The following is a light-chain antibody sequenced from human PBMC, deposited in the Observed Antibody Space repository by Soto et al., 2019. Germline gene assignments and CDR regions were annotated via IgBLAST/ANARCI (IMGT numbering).Light chain of an antibody. V-gene: IGLV2-14*01. CDR1: SSDVGAYNY. J-gene: IGLJ2*01. CDR2: EVS. Sequence: QSVLTQPASVSGSPGQSITISCTGTSSDVGAYNYVSWYQQHPGKAPKLMIFEVSDRPSGVSNRFSGSKSGNTASLTISGLQAGEGAYYYCSSYTSSNTLVFGGGTKLTVL. CDR3: SSYTSSNTLV.